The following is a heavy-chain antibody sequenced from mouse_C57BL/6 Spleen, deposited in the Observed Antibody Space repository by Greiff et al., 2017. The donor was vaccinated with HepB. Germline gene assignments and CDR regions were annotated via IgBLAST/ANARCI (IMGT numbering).Heavy chain of an antibody. J-gene: IGHJ4*01. V-gene: IGHV14-1*01. D-gene: IGHD2-5*01. CDR3: TTYYSNPYAMDY. Sequence: VQLQQSGAELVRPGASVKLSCTASGFNIKDYYMHWVKQRPEQGLEWIGRIDPEDGDTEYAPKFQGKATMTADTSSNTAYLQLSSLTSEDTAVYYCTTYYSNPYAMDYWGQGTSVTVSS. CDR2: IDPEDGDT. CDR1: GFNIKDYY.